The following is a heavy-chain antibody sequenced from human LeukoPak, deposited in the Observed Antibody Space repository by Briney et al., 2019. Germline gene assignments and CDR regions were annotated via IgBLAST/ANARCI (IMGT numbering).Heavy chain of an antibody. CDR2: IWYDGTNK. D-gene: IGHD5-12*01. CDR1: GFTFSSYA. CDR3: ARGASGYDSDPFDI. J-gene: IGHJ3*02. V-gene: IGHV3-33*08. Sequence: GRSLRLSCAASGFTFSSYAMHWVRQAPGKGLEWVAGIWYDGTNKYYVDSVKGRFTISRDNSKNTVYLQMNRLRAEDTAVYYCARGASGYDSDPFDIWGQGTMVTVSS.